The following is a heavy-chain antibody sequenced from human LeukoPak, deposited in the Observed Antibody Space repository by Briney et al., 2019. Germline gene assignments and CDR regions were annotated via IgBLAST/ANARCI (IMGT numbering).Heavy chain of an antibody. CDR3: ARVPSYSSSWYGTNWFDP. V-gene: IGHV1-69*04. D-gene: IGHD6-13*01. Sequence: GASVKVSCKASGGTFSSYAISWVRQAPGQGLEWMGRIIPILGIANYAQKFQGRVNMTRNTSISTAYMELSSLRSEDTAVYYCARVPSYSSSWYGTNWFDPWGQGTLVTVSS. CDR2: IIPILGIA. CDR1: GGTFSSYA. J-gene: IGHJ5*02.